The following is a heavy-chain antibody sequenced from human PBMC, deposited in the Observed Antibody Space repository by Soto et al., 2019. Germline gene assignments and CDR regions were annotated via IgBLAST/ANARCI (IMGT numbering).Heavy chain of an antibody. Sequence: EVHLVESGGGLVQPGGSLRLSCAASGFVFSDNDMHWVRQVPGKGLEWVSEIGVAGDTYYPDSVKGRFTISRENARKTLYLQMTSLIVGDTATYYCVRDRYYGSGSLFENWGQGTPFTVSS. V-gene: IGHV3-13*01. CDR3: VRDRYYGSGSLFEN. CDR2: IGVAGDT. D-gene: IGHD3-10*01. CDR1: GFVFSDND. J-gene: IGHJ4*02.